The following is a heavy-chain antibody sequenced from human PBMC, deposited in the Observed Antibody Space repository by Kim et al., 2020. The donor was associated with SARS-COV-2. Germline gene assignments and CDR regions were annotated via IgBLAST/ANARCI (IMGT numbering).Heavy chain of an antibody. CDR3: ARQSRYCSSTSCSGFDP. V-gene: IGHV4-59*08. J-gene: IGHJ5*02. Sequence: LKSRVPISVDTSKNQFSLKLSSVTAADTAVYYCARQSRYCSSTSCSGFDPWGQGTLVTVSS. D-gene: IGHD2-2*01.